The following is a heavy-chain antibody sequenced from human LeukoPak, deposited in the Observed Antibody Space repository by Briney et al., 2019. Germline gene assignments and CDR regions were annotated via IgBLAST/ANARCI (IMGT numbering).Heavy chain of an antibody. CDR3: AKVGYPSGSYSTDY. V-gene: IGHV3-30*18. Sequence: PGGSLRLSWAASGFTVSSYDMHWVRQAPGKWLEWVAVILYDGSNKYYADCVKGRFTISRDKSEGTLYLQMNSLRAEDTAVHYCAKVGYPSGSYSTDYSGEGTLVT. J-gene: IGHJ4*02. CDR2: ILYDGSNK. D-gene: IGHD6-19*01. CDR1: GFTVSSYD.